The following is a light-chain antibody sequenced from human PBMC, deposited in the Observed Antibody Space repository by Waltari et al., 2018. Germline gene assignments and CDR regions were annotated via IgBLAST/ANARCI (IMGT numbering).Light chain of an antibody. CDR2: VNSDGSH. CDR3: QTWGTGIQV. V-gene: IGLV4-69*01. CDR1: SGHISYA. Sequence: QLVVTQSPSASASLGASVKLTCTLSSGHISYAIAWHQPPPAKVPRYLMKVNSDGSHNKGDGIPNRFSGSSSGAERYLTISSLQSEDEADYYCQTWGTGIQVFGAGTKVTVL. J-gene: IGLJ1*01.